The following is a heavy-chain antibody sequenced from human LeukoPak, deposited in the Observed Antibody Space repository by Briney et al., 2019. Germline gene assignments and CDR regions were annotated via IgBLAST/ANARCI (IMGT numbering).Heavy chain of an antibody. J-gene: IGHJ1*01. V-gene: IGHV1-46*01. CDR3: ARDAYCGGDCSTPAGFQH. D-gene: IGHD2-21*02. CDR1: GGTFTSYY. CDR2: INPSGGST. Sequence: ASVKVSCKASGGTFTSYYMHWVRQAPGQGLEWMGIINPSGGSTSYAQKFQGRVTMTRDTSTSTVYMELSSLRSEDTAVYYCARDAYCGGDCSTPAGFQHWGQGTLVTVSS.